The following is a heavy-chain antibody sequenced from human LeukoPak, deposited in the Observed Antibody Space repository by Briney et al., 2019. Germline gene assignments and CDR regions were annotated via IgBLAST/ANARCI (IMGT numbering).Heavy chain of an antibody. Sequence: SETLSLTCTVSGGSISSYYWSWIRQPPGKGLEWIGCIYYSGSTNYNPTLKSRVTISVDTSKNQFSLKLSSVTVADTAVYYCARVYRSRITIFGVVIIPSWFDPWGQGTLVTVSS. CDR3: ARVYRSRITIFGVVIIPSWFDP. D-gene: IGHD3-3*01. V-gene: IGHV4-59*01. J-gene: IGHJ5*02. CDR2: IYYSGST. CDR1: GGSISSYY.